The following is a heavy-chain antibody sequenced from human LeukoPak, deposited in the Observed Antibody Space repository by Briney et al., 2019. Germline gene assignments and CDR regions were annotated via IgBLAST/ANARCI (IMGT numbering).Heavy chain of an antibody. CDR1: GGSISSGGYY. CDR3: AGEDYGDSSIDY. CDR2: IYYSGST. D-gene: IGHD4-17*01. V-gene: IGHV4-31*03. Sequence: PSQTLSLTCTVSGGSISSGGYYWSWIRQHPGKGLEWIGYIYYSGSTYYNPSLKSRVTISVDTSKNQSSLKLSSVTAADTAVYYCAGEDYGDSSIDYWGQGTLVTVSS. J-gene: IGHJ4*02.